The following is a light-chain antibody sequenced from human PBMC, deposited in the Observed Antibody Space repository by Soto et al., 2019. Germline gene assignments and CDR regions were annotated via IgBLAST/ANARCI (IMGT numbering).Light chain of an antibody. Sequence: EIVLTQSPATLSLSPGDRATLSCRASQYINIYLAWYQQKPGQAPRLLIYEASNRATGIPARFSGSGSGTDFTLTISSLEPEDFEVYYCQQRSNWITFGQGTRLEIK. CDR2: EAS. J-gene: IGKJ5*01. V-gene: IGKV3-11*01. CDR3: QQRSNWIT. CDR1: QYINIY.